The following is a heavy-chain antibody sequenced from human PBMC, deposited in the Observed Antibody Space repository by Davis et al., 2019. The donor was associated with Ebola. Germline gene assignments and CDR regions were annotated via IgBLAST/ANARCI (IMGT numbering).Heavy chain of an antibody. J-gene: IGHJ4*02. CDR2: IWYDGSNK. CDR3: ARHRYYDFWSGYPYYFDY. D-gene: IGHD3-3*01. Sequence: GGSLRLSCAASGFTFSSYGMHWVRQAPGKGLEWVAVIWYDGSNKYYADSVKGRFTISRDNAKNSLYLQMNSLRAEDTAVYYCARHRYYDFWSGYPYYFDYWGQGTLVTVSS. V-gene: IGHV3-33*08. CDR1: GFTFSSYG.